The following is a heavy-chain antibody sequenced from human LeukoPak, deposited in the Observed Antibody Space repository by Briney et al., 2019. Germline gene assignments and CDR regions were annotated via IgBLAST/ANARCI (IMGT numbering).Heavy chain of an antibody. CDR2: ISSSSSNK. CDR1: GFTFSSYN. CDR3: ARVGSYWNLGY. Sequence: PGGSLRLSCAASGFTFSSYNMNWVRQAPGKGLEWVSSISSSSSNKYYADSVKGRFTISRDNAKNSLYLQMNSLRAEDTAVYYCARVGSYWNLGYWGQGTLVTVSS. J-gene: IGHJ4*02. V-gene: IGHV3-21*01. D-gene: IGHD1-7*01.